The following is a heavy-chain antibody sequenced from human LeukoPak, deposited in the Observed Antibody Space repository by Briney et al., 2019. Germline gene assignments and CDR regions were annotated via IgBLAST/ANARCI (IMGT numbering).Heavy chain of an antibody. V-gene: IGHV3-9*01. D-gene: IGHD3-10*01. CDR1: GFTFDDYA. Sequence: GGSLRLSCVASGFTFDDYAMHWVRQAPGKGLEWVSGISWNSGSIGYADSVKGRFTISRDNAKNSLYLQINGLRAEDTAVYYCARDSYWLGGTIGAFDIWGQGTMVTVSS. CDR2: ISWNSGSI. CDR3: ARDSYWLGGTIGAFDI. J-gene: IGHJ3*02.